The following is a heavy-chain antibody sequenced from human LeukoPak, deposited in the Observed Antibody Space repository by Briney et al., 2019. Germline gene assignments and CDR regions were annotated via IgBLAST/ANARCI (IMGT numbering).Heavy chain of an antibody. Sequence: GESLKISCKGSGYSFTTYWIGWVRQMPGKGLEWMGIIYPGDSDTRYSPSFQGQVTISADKSISTAYLQWSSLKASDTAMYYCARSPPWYYYDSSGYSDYWGQGTLVTVSS. V-gene: IGHV5-51*01. CDR2: IYPGDSDT. CDR3: ARSPPWYYYDSSGYSDY. D-gene: IGHD3-22*01. J-gene: IGHJ4*02. CDR1: GYSFTTYW.